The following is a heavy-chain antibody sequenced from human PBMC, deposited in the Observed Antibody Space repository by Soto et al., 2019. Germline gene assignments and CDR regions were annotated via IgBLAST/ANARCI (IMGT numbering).Heavy chain of an antibody. D-gene: IGHD3-9*01. CDR3: ARLDILTGYYIP. Sequence: SETLSLTCIVSGGSISSSSHYWGWIRQPPGKGLEWIGSIYYSGSTYYNPSLKSRVSISVDTSKNQFSLKLSSVTAADTAVYYCARLDILTGYYIPWGQGTLVTVSS. CDR1: GGSISSSSHY. J-gene: IGHJ5*02. V-gene: IGHV4-39*01. CDR2: IYYSGST.